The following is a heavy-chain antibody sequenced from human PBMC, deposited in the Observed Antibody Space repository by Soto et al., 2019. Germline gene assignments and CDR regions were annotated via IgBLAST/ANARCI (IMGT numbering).Heavy chain of an antibody. CDR3: ARRYLAVAVSPWFDP. J-gene: IGHJ5*02. V-gene: IGHV2-26*01. CDR2: IDSSGEK. D-gene: IGHD2-15*01. Sequence: QVTLKESGPVLVKPTETLTLRCTVSGLSITDSEMGVSWIRQPPGQPLEWLAHIDSSGEKSYRTFLKSRLAISKDTSKIQRVLTMTNMDPADTATYYCARRYLAVAVSPWFDPWGQGIRVTVSS. CDR1: GLSITDSEMG.